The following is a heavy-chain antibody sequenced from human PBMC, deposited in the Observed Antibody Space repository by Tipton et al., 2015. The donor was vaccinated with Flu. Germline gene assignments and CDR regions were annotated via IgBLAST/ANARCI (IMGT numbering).Heavy chain of an antibody. CDR3: ARDTRLPEDAGTPAMAS. CDR2: ISYDGSKQ. Sequence: SLRLSCVGSGFTLSSHAMHWIRQAPGKGLDWVAIISYDGSKQYYADSVEGRFTISRDNSKNTLYLQMNSLRPEDTAVYFCARDTRLPEDAGTPAMASWGQGTLVPVSS. D-gene: IGHD2-15*01. J-gene: IGHJ5*02. V-gene: IGHV3-30*03. CDR1: GFTLSSHA.